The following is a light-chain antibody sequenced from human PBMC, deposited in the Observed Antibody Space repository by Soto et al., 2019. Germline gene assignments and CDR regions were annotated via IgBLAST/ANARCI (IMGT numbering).Light chain of an antibody. V-gene: IGKV1-5*03. CDR3: QQYNSYSST. CDR1: QSISSW. J-gene: IGKJ3*01. CDR2: KAS. Sequence: DIQMTQSPSTLSASVGDRVTITCRASQSISSWLAWYQKKPGKAPKLVIYKASSLESGGPSRFSGSGSGTEFTLTISSLQADDFATYYCQQYNSYSSTFGPGTKVDIK.